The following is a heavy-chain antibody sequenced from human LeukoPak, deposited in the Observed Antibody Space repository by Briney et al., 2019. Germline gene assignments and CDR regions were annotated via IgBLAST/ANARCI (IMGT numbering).Heavy chain of an antibody. D-gene: IGHD3-22*01. V-gene: IGHV1-2*02. CDR3: ARYDSTVNWFDP. Sequence: GASVKVSCKASGYTFTGYYIHWVRQAPGQGLEWMGWINPNSGGTNYAQRFQGRATVTRDTSISTAYMELSRLRSDDTAFYYCARYDSTVNWFDPWGQGTLVTVSS. J-gene: IGHJ5*02. CDR2: INPNSGGT. CDR1: GYTFTGYY.